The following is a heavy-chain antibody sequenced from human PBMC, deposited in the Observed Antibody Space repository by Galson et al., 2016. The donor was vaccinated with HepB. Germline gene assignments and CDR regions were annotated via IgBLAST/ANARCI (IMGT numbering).Heavy chain of an antibody. D-gene: IGHD4-23*01. CDR2: IWYDGSNK. CDR3: ARDQSYGGNSGDY. Sequence: SLRLSCAASGFIFSSYGMHWVRQAPGKGLEWVAVIWYDGSNKYYADSVKGRFTISRDNSKNTLYLQMNSLRAEDTAVYYCARDQSYGGNSGDYWGQGTLVTVSS. V-gene: IGHV3-33*01. CDR1: GFIFSSYG. J-gene: IGHJ4*02.